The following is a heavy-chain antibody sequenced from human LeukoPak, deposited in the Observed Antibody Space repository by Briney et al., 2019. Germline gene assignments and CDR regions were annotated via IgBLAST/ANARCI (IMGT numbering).Heavy chain of an antibody. D-gene: IGHD3-16*01. CDR3: ARLGEIDAFDI. J-gene: IGHJ3*02. CDR1: GYTFTSYW. CDR2: IYPGDSDT. V-gene: IGHV5-51*01. Sequence: GASVKVSCKASGYTFTSYWIGWVRQMPGKGLEWMGIIYPGDSDTRYSSSFQGQVTISANKSISTAYLQWSSLKASDTAMYYCARLGEIDAFDIWGQGTMVTVSS.